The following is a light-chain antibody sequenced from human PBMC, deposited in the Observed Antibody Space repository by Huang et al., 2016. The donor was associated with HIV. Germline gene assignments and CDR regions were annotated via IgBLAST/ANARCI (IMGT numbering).Light chain of an antibody. V-gene: IGKV3-20*01. CDR2: GTS. CDR3: HQYGSSKAT. J-gene: IGKJ1*01. Sequence: VLTQSPGSVSVSLGDRVTVSCRASQSVDSGELGWYQQKAGKSPRLLVYGTSSRASGITSRFSGSGSGTEFTLTISRLEPEDFGVYYCHQYGSSKATFGQGTKVDI. CDR1: QSVDSGE.